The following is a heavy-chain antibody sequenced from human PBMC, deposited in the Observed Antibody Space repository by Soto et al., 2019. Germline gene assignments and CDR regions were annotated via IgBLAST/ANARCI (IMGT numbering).Heavy chain of an antibody. D-gene: IGHD6-19*01. CDR2: IYYSGST. CDR3: ARHKGQWLDDLDY. CDR1: GGSISSSSYY. J-gene: IGHJ4*02. Sequence: PSETLSLTCTVSGGSISSSSYYWGWIRQPPGKGLEWIGSIYYSGSTYYNPSLKSRVTISVDTSKNQFSLKLSSVTAADTAVYYCARHKGQWLDDLDYWGQGTLVTVSS. V-gene: IGHV4-39*01.